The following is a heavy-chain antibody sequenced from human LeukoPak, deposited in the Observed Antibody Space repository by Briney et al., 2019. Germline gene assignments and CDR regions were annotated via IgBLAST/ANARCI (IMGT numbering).Heavy chain of an antibody. J-gene: IGHJ4*02. CDR2: ISSTSTHI. V-gene: IGHV3-21*01. CDR1: GFTFSSYA. CDR3: ARVPGDF. Sequence: GSLRLSCAASGFTFSSYAINWVRQAPGKGLEWVSSISSTSTHIYYRDSVKGRFTISRDNAKNSLYLQMNGLRAEDTAVYYCARVPGDFWGQGTLVTVSS.